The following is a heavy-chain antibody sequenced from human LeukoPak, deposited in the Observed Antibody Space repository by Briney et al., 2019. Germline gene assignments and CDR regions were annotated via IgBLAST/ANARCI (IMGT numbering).Heavy chain of an antibody. CDR1: GGSLSSGDYY. CDR2: IYYSGST. Sequence: SETLSLTCTVSGGSLSSGDYYWSWIRQPPGKGLEWIGYIYYSGSTYYNPSLRSRITISVDTSKDQFSLRLSSVTAADTAVYYCARDDSGYRRNHYRGQGILVTVSS. CDR3: ARDDSGYRRNHY. J-gene: IGHJ4*02. D-gene: IGHD5-12*01. V-gene: IGHV4-30-4*01.